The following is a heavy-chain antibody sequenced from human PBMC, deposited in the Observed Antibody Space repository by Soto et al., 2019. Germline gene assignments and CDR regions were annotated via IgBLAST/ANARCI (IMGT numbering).Heavy chain of an antibody. CDR2: VYLGGNT. J-gene: IGHJ4*02. CDR1: GFTVSSNH. D-gene: IGHD5-18*01. V-gene: IGHV3-53*01. Sequence: VQLVESGGGLIQPGGSLRLSCAASGFTVSSNHMTWVRQAPGRGPEWVSTVYLGGNTFYADSVKGRFTISRDNSQNMLYRQMNSLRAEGTAVYYCARGVDTAKAGYWGQGTLVTVSS. CDR3: ARGVDTAKAGY.